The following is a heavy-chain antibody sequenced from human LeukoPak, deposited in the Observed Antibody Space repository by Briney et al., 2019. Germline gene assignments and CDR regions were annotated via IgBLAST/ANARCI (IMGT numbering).Heavy chain of an antibody. CDR2: ISDSGANT. V-gene: IGHV3-23*01. CDR1: GFTFSNSG. CDR3: AKRAGPVAGEYYFDY. D-gene: IGHD6-19*01. Sequence: PGGSLSLSCGASGFTFSNSGMNWVRQVPGKGLQWVSGISDSGANTRYADSVKGRFTIPRDNSKNTLSLQMESLRAEDTAVYYCAKRAGPVAGEYYFDYWGQGTLVTVSS. J-gene: IGHJ4*02.